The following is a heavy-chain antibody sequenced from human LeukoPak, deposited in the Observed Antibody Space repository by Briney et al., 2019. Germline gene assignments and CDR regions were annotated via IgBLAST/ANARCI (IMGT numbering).Heavy chain of an antibody. J-gene: IGHJ4*02. D-gene: IGHD6-6*01. V-gene: IGHV3-7*01. CDR1: GFTFSNYW. CDR2: IKQDGSEK. CDR3: ARIGYRSSSFDY. Sequence: GGSLRLSCAVSGFTFSNYWMSWVRQAPGKGLEWVANIKQDGSEKDSVDSLKGRFTISRDNAKNSVYLQMNSLRAEDTAVYYCARIGYRSSSFDYWGQGTLVTVSS.